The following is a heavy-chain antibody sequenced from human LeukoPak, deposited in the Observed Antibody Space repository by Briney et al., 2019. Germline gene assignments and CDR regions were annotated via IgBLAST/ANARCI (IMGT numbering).Heavy chain of an antibody. Sequence: GGSLRLSCVASGFTFSNSWMIWVRQAPGKGLEWVGRIKSKTDGGAIDYAAPVKGRFSISRDDSKDTMFLQMNNLKSDDTAVYYCATHIPWDIWGPGTTVTVSS. J-gene: IGHJ3*02. CDR1: GFTFSNSW. V-gene: IGHV3-15*01. CDR2: IKSKTDGGAI. D-gene: IGHD2-21*01. CDR3: ATHIPWDI.